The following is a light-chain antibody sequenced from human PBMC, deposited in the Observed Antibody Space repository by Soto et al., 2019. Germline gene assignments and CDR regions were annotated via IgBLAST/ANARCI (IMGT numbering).Light chain of an antibody. J-gene: IGLJ3*02. CDR1: SSDVGSYNF. CDR2: EGS. V-gene: IGLV2-23*01. Sequence: QSALTQPASVSGSPGQSITISCTGTSSDVGSYNFVSWYQQHPGKAPKLMIYEGSQRPSGVSNRFSGSKSGNTASLTISGLQAEDEADYYCCSYAGRSTWVFGGGTKLTVL. CDR3: CSYAGRSTWV.